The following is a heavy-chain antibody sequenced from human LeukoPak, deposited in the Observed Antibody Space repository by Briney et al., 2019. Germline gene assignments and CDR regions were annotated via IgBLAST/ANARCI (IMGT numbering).Heavy chain of an antibody. V-gene: IGHV4-34*01. CDR2: FNHSGST. CDR1: GGSFSDYY. J-gene: IGHJ4*02. D-gene: IGHD2-2*01. Sequence: PSETLSLTCAVYGGSFSDYYWSWIRQPPGKGLEWIGEFNHSGSTNYNPSLKSRVTISVDTSKNQFSLKLSSVTAADTAVYYCARGVYCSSTSCPDLDYWGQGTLVTVSS. CDR3: ARGVYCSSTSCPDLDY.